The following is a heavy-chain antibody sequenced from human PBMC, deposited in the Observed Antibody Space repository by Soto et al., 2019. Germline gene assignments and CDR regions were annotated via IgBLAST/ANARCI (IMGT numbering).Heavy chain of an antibody. D-gene: IGHD3-22*01. Sequence: QVQLVESGGGVVQPGRSLRLSCEASGFTFSSYAMHWVRQAPGKGLEWVAVISYDGNNKYYAESVKGRFTIYRDNSKNTMYLQMNSLRPDDTAVYYCAREMIPMIMGGMSAMDVWGQGNTVSVSS. CDR3: AREMIPMIMGGMSAMDV. CDR1: GFTFSSYA. V-gene: IGHV3-30*03. CDR2: ISYDGNNK. J-gene: IGHJ6*02.